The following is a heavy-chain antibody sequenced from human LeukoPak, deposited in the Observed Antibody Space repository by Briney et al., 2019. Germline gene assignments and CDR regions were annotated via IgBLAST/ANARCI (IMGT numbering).Heavy chain of an antibody. D-gene: IGHD2-2*01. J-gene: IGHJ6*04. CDR2: IYYSGST. CDR3: ARDTDIVVVPAAMTWDYYYGMDV. Sequence: SETLSLTCTVSGGSVSSGSYYWSWTRQPPGKGLEWIGYIYYSGSTNYNPSLKSRVTISVDTSKNQFSLKLSSVTAADTAVYYCARDTDIVVVPAAMTWDYYYGMDVWGKGTTVTVSS. CDR1: GGSVSSGSYY. V-gene: IGHV4-61*01.